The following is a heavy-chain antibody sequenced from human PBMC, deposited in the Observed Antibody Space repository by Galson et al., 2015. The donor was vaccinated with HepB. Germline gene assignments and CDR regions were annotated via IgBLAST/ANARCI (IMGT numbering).Heavy chain of an antibody. J-gene: IGHJ4*02. CDR2: IYSGGST. CDR3: ARVSGGWFPFDY. D-gene: IGHD6-19*01. V-gene: IGHV3-66*02. CDR1: GFTVSSNY. Sequence: SLRLSCAASGFTVSSNYMSWVRQAPGKGLEWVSVIYSGGSTYYADSVKGRFTISRDNSKNTLYLQMNSLRAEDTAVYYCARVSGGWFPFDYWGQGTLVTVSS.